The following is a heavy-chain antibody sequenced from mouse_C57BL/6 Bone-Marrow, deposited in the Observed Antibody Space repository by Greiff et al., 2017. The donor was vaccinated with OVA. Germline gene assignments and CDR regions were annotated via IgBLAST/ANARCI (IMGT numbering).Heavy chain of an antibody. V-gene: IGHV7-1*01. CDR2: SRNKANDYTT. CDR1: GFTFSDFY. Sequence: EVKLQESGGGLVQSGRSLRLSCATSGFTFSDFYMEWVRQAPGKGLEWIAASRNKANDYTTEYSASVKGRFIVSRDTSQSILYLQMNALRAEDTAIYDCARDARYYGSSWFAYWGQGTLVTVSA. CDR3: ARDARYYGSSWFAY. D-gene: IGHD1-1*01. J-gene: IGHJ3*01.